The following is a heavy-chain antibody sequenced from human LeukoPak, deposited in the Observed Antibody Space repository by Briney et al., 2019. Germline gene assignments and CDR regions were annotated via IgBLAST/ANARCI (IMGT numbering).Heavy chain of an antibody. V-gene: IGHV3-74*01. D-gene: IGHD5-18*01. Sequence: GGSLRLSCAASGFTFSSYWMHWVRQAPGKGLVWVSRIDSDGSSTSYADSVKGRFTISRDNAKNTLYLQMNSLRAEDTAVYYCARDPTGQLWFDYWGQGTLVTVSS. CDR2: IDSDGSST. J-gene: IGHJ4*02. CDR3: ARDPTGQLWFDY. CDR1: GFTFSSYW.